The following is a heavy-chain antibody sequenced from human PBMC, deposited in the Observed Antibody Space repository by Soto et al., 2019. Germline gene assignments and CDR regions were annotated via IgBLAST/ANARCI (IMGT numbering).Heavy chain of an antibody. V-gene: IGHV3-30-3*01. CDR2: ISYDGSNK. J-gene: IGHJ4*02. CDR3: AKVFYLRGGEPDY. CDR1: GFTFSSYA. Sequence: GGSLRLSCAASGFTFSSYAMHWVRQAPGKGLEWVAVISYDGSNKYYADSVKGRFTISRDNSKNTLYLQMNSLRAEDTAVYYCAKVFYLRGGEPDYWGQGTLVTVSS. D-gene: IGHD3-16*01.